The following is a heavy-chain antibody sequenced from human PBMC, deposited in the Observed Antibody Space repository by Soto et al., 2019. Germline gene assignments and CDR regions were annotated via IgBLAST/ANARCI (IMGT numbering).Heavy chain of an antibody. CDR1: GFTFSSYS. D-gene: IGHD2-15*01. J-gene: IGHJ4*02. Sequence: EVQLVESGGGLVKPGGSLRLSCAASGFTFSSYSMNWVRQAPGKGLEWVSSISSSSSYIYYADSVKGRFTISRDNAKNSLYLQMSSLRAEDTAVYYCARDTLIYCSGGSCYFDYWGQGTLVTVSS. CDR3: ARDTLIYCSGGSCYFDY. V-gene: IGHV3-21*01. CDR2: ISSSSSYI.